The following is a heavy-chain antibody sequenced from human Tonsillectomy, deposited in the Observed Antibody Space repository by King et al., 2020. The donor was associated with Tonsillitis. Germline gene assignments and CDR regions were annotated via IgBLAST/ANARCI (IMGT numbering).Heavy chain of an antibody. CDR1: GFTFDDYA. CDR3: AKDMRGYSYGYLADAFDI. CDR2: ISWNSGSI. J-gene: IGHJ3*02. Sequence: VQLVESGGGLVQPGRSLRLSCAASGFTFDDYAMHWVRQAPGKGLEWVSGISWNSGSIGYADSVKGRFTISRDNAKNSLYLQMNSPRTEDTALYYCAKDMRGYSYGYLADAFDIWGQGTMVTVSS. D-gene: IGHD5-18*01. V-gene: IGHV3-9*01.